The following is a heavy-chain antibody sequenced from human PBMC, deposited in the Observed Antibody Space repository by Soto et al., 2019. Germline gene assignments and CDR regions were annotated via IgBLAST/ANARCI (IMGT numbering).Heavy chain of an antibody. D-gene: IGHD4-17*01. Sequence: SETLSLTCAVYGGSFSGYYWSWIRQPPGKGLEWIGEINHSGSTNYNPSLKSRVTISVDTSKNQFSLKLSSVTAADTAVYYCARTTTVTNWFDPWGQGTLVTVSS. CDR1: GGSFSGYY. CDR3: ARTTTVTNWFDP. CDR2: INHSGST. V-gene: IGHV4-34*01. J-gene: IGHJ5*02.